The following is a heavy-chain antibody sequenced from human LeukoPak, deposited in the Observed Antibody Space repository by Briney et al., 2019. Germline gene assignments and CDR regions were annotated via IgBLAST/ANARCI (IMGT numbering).Heavy chain of an antibody. J-gene: IGHJ4*02. CDR1: GYTFTVHY. V-gene: IGHV1-2*02. D-gene: IGHD4-17*01. CDR3: ARADRGDYIFDC. Sequence: ASVTLSCKASGYTFTVHYMHWVRQAPGQGLEWMGWINPNSGYTNSAQNFQGRVTMTRDTSISTAYMELSRLRSDDTAVYYCARADRGDYIFDCWGQGTLVTDSS. CDR2: INPNSGYT.